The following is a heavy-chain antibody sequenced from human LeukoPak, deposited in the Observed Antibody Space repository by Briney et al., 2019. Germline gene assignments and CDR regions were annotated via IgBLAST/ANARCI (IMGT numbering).Heavy chain of an antibody. CDR3: ARDFDSSSVSPGVDPYYFDY. V-gene: IGHV4-39*07. CDR2: IYYSGST. Sequence: SETLSLTCTVSGGSISSYYWGWIRQPPGKGLEWIGSIYYSGSTYYNPSLKSRVTISVDTSKNQFSLKLSSVTAADTAVYYCARDFDSSSVSPGVDPYYFDYWGQGTLVTVSS. D-gene: IGHD6-6*01. CDR1: GGSISSYY. J-gene: IGHJ4*02.